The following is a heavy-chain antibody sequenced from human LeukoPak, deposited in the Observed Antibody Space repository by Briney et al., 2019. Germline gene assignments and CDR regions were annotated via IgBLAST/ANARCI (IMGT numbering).Heavy chain of an antibody. V-gene: IGHV3-30*18. J-gene: IGHJ4*02. D-gene: IGHD1-26*01. Sequence: GGSLRLSCAASGFTFSNYGMHWVRQAPGKGLEWVTVISYDGSNKYYGDSVKDRFTISRDNSKNTLYLKMNSLRAEDTAVYYCAKEGSNGDFDYWGQGTLVTVSS. CDR2: ISYDGSNK. CDR3: AKEGSNGDFDY. CDR1: GFTFSNYG.